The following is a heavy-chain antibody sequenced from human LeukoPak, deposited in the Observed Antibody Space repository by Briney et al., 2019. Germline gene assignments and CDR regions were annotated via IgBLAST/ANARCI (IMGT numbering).Heavy chain of an antibody. CDR2: INPNSGGT. J-gene: IGHJ4*02. CDR3: MRDCGYNWNCGPGY. CDR1: GYTFSGYY. Sequence: ASVKVSCKAFGYTFSGYYIHWVRQAPGQGLEWMGWINPNSGGTNYAQTFQGRVTVSMDTSISTAYMELSSLRSDDTAVYFCMRDCGYNWNCGPGYWGQGTLVTVSS. D-gene: IGHD1-20*01. V-gene: IGHV1-2*02.